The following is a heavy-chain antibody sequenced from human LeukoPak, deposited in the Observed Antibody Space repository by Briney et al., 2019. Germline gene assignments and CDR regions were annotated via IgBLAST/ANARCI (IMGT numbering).Heavy chain of an antibody. CDR3: ARGGAAAGETYYFVY. V-gene: IGHV5-51*01. CDR1: GYSFTSYW. D-gene: IGHD6-13*01. J-gene: IGHJ4*02. Sequence: GESLKISCKGSGYSFTSYWIGWVRQMPGKGLEWMGIIYPGDSDTRYSPSFQGQVTISADKSISTAYLQWSSLKASDTAMYYCARGGAAAGETYYFVYWGQGTLVTVSS. CDR2: IYPGDSDT.